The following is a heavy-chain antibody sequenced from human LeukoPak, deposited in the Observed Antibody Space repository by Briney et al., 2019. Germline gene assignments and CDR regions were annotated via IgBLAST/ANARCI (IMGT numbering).Heavy chain of an antibody. CDR2: ISAYNGNT. V-gene: IGHV1-18*01. Sequence: ASVTVSCKASGYTFTSYGISWVRQAPGQGLEGMGWISAYNGNTNYAQKLQGRVTMTTDTSTSTAYMELRNLRSDDTAVYYCARDDTIFGVSAAPNYYYYYMDVWGKGTTVTVSS. CDR1: GYTFTSYG. CDR3: ARDDTIFGVSAAPNYYYYYMDV. J-gene: IGHJ6*03. D-gene: IGHD3-3*01.